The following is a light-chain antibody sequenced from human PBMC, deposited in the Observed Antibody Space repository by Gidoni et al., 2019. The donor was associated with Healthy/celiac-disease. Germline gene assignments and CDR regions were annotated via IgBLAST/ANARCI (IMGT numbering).Light chain of an antibody. CDR2: KAS. V-gene: IGKV1-5*03. J-gene: IGKJ1*01. CDR3: QQYYSCGT. Sequence: DIQMPQSPSTLSASVGDRVTISCRASQSSVSWLAWYQQQPGKAPNLLFYKASNLESGVPSRFSGSGSGTEFTLTISSLQHDDFANYYCQQYYSCGTFGQGTKVEIK. CDR1: QSSVSW.